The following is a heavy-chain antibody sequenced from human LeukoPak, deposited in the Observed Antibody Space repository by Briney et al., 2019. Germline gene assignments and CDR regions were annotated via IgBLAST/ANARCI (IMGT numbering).Heavy chain of an antibody. D-gene: IGHD5-18*01. CDR3: ASPDQGYSFGYGY. CDR1: GFTFSSYA. V-gene: IGHV3-23*01. CDR2: ISGSGGST. J-gene: IGHJ4*02. Sequence: GGSLRLSCAASGFTFSSYAMGWVRQAPGKGLEWVSAISGSGGSTYYADSVKGRFTISRDNSKNTLYLQMNSLRAEDTAVYYCASPDQGYSFGYGYWGQGTLVTVSS.